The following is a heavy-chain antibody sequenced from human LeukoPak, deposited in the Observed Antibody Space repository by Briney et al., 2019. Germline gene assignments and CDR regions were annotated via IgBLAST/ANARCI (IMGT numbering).Heavy chain of an antibody. CDR1: GFTFANAW. D-gene: IGHD3-22*01. Sequence: PGGSLRLSCAASGFTFANAWMSWVRQAPGKGLEWVANIKQDGSEKYYVDSVKGRFTISRDNAKNSLYLQMNGLRAEDTAVYYCAREFPAYYDSRGFDYWGQGTLVTVSS. CDR3: AREFPAYYDSRGFDY. V-gene: IGHV3-7*01. J-gene: IGHJ4*02. CDR2: IKQDGSEK.